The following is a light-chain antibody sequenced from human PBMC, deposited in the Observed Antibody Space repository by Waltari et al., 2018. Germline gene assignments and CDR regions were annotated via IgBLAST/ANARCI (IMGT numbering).Light chain of an antibody. CDR1: QSVSSSY. Sequence: EIVLTQSPGTLSLSPGERATLPFRASQSVSSSYLAWDQQKPGQAPRPLIYGASSRATGIPDRFSGSGSGTDFTLTISRLEPEDFAVYYCQQYGSSPRTFGQGTKVEIK. J-gene: IGKJ1*01. CDR3: QQYGSSPRT. V-gene: IGKV3-20*01. CDR2: GAS.